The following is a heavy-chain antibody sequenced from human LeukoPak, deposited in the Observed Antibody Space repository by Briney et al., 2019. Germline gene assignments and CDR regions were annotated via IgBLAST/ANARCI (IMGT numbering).Heavy chain of an antibody. CDR2: FDPEDGET. V-gene: IGHV1-24*01. CDR3: ATPETYYYDSSGQYYFDY. CDR1: GYTHTELS. J-gene: IGHJ4*02. D-gene: IGHD3-22*01. Sequence: AASVKVSCKVSGYTHTELSMHWVRQAPGKGLEWMGGFDPEDGETIYAQKFQGRVTMIEDTSTDTAYMELSSLRSEDTAVYYCATPETYYYDSSGQYYFDYWGQGTLVTVSS.